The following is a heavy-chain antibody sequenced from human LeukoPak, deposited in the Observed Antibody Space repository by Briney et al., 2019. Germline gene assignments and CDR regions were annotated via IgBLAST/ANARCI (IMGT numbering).Heavy chain of an antibody. Sequence: ASVKVSCKASGYTFTSYGISWVRQAPGQGLEWMGWISAYNGNTNYAQKLQGRVAMTTDTSTSTAYMELRSLRSDDTAVYYCARVTNYYDSSVLDYWGQGTLVTVSS. V-gene: IGHV1-18*01. J-gene: IGHJ4*02. CDR3: ARVTNYYDSSVLDY. CDR1: GYTFTSYG. CDR2: ISAYNGNT. D-gene: IGHD3-22*01.